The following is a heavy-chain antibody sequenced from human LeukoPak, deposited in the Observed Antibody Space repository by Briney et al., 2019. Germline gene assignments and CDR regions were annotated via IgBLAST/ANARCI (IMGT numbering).Heavy chain of an antibody. CDR3: AIDPNWGTHS. D-gene: IGHD7-27*01. CDR1: GFTFSTYT. J-gene: IGHJ4*02. CDR2: IGNNGGGI. Sequence: GGSLRLSCAASGFTFSTYTMYWVRHPPGKRLEWISIIGNNGGGIHYADSVRGRFTISRDNSKNALYLQMNSLRVEDTAVYYCAIDPNWGTHSWGQGVLVTVSS. V-gene: IGHV3-23*01.